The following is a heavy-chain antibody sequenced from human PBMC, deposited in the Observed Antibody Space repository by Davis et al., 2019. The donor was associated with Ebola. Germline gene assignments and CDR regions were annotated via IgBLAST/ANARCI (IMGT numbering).Heavy chain of an antibody. CDR1: GGSISSSNW. J-gene: IGHJ5*02. CDR3: AKSAGVTSTWDNWFDP. CDR2: IYHSGST. D-gene: IGHD2-21*02. V-gene: IGHV4-4*02. Sequence: MPSETLSLTCAVSGGSISSSNWWSWVRQPPGKGLEWIGEIYHSGSTNYNPSLKTRVTISVDRSKNQFSLKLTSVTAADTAVYYCAKSAGVTSTWDNWFDPWGQGTPVTVSS.